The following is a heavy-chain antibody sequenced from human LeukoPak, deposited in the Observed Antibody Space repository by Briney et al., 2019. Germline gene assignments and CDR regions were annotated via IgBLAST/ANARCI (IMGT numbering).Heavy chain of an antibody. CDR1: GFTVSSNY. V-gene: IGHV3-53*01. Sequence: LPGGSLRLSCAASGFTVSSNYMSWVRQAPGKGLEWVSVIYSGGSTYYADSVKGRFTISRDNSKNTLYLQMNSLRAEDTAVYYCAREGHYYDSSGYPLDAFDIWGQGTMVTVSS. D-gene: IGHD3-22*01. J-gene: IGHJ3*02. CDR3: AREGHYYDSSGYPLDAFDI. CDR2: IYSGGST.